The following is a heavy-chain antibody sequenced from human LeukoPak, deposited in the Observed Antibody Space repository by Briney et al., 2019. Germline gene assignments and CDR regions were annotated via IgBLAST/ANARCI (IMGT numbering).Heavy chain of an antibody. CDR1: GGSISSSSYY. CDR3: ARHYYGSGSYDY. J-gene: IGHJ4*02. D-gene: IGHD3-10*01. V-gene: IGHV4-39*01. Sequence: SETLSLTCTVSGGSISSSSYYWGWIRQPPGKGLEWIGSIYHSGSTYYNPSLKSRVTISVNTSKNQFSLKLSSVTAADTAVYYCARHYYGSGSYDYWGQGTLVTVSS. CDR2: IYHSGST.